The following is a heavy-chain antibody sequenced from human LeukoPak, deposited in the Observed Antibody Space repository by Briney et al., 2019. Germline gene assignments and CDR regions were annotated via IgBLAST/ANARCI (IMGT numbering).Heavy chain of an antibody. V-gene: IGHV3-33*01. Sequence: SGGSLRLSCAASGFTFSSYGMHWVRQAPGKGWEWVAVIWYDGSNKYCADSVKGRFTISRDNSKNTLYLQMNSLRAEDTAVYYCARGYDSSGPFDIWGQGTMVTVSS. CDR1: GFTFSSYG. J-gene: IGHJ3*02. CDR2: IWYDGSNK. D-gene: IGHD3-22*01. CDR3: ARGYDSSGPFDI.